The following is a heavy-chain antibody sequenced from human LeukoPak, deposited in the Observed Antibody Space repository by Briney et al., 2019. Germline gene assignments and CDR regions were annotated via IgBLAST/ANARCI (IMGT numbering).Heavy chain of an antibody. Sequence: GGSLRLSCEASGFTLSNNYISWVCQAPGKGLEWVSVTFADGRTYYADSVKGRFTISRDNSKNTLYLHMNSLRAEDTAVYYCARELHHGMVRGVAFDYWGQGTLDTVSS. J-gene: IGHJ4*02. D-gene: IGHD3-10*01. CDR3: ARELHHGMVRGVAFDY. CDR1: GFTLSNNY. V-gene: IGHV3-66*01. CDR2: TFADGRT.